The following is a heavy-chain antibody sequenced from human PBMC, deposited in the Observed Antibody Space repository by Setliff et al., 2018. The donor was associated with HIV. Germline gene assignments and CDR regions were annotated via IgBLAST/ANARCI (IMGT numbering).Heavy chain of an antibody. CDR1: GFTFSHFG. CDR3: HSGYDTEEQSYFDY. D-gene: IGHD5-12*01. Sequence: GGSLRLSCAASGFTFSHFGMHWVRQAPGKGLVWVSRVNRDGSSTTYADSVKDRFTISRDNAKNTLYLQMNSLGAEDTGVYYCHSGYDTEEQSYFDYWGQGALVTVSS. CDR2: VNRDGSST. J-gene: IGHJ4*02. V-gene: IGHV3-74*01.